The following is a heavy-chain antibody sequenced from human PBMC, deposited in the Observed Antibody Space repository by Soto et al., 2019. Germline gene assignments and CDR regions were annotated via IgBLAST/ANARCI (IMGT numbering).Heavy chain of an antibody. D-gene: IGHD3-3*01. CDR1: GFTFSSYG. CDR3: AKDLPSITIFGVVPRVN. CDR2: ISYDGSNK. Sequence: PGGSLRLSCAASGFTFSSYGMHWVRQAPGKGLEWVAVISYDGSNKYYADSVKGRFTISRDNSKNTLYLQMNSLRAEDTAVYYCAKDLPSITIFGVVPRVNWGQGTLVTVSS. J-gene: IGHJ4*02. V-gene: IGHV3-30*18.